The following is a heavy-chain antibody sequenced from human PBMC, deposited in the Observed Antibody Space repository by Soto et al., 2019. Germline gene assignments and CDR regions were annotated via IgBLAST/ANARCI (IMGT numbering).Heavy chain of an antibody. CDR2: VIPIFGTA. D-gene: IGHD3-3*01. J-gene: IGHJ5*02. Sequence: QVQLVQSGAEVKKPGSSVKVSCKASGGTFSSYAISWVRQAPGQGLEWMGGVIPIFGTANYAQKFQGRVTITADKCTSKAYMELSSLRSEDTAVYYCARVTITIFGLLGWFDPWGQGTLVTVSS. CDR3: ARVTITIFGLLGWFDP. V-gene: IGHV1-69*06. CDR1: GGTFSSYA.